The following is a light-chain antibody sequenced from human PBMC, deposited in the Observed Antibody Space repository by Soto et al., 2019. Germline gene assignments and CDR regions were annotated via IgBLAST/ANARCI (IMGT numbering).Light chain of an antibody. J-gene: IGKJ1*01. CDR1: QSIGRW. V-gene: IGKV1-5*03. CDR3: QQYNRYWT. CDR2: EAS. Sequence: DIQMTQSPSSRSGSVLDRVSITVRASQSIGRWLAWFQQKPGKAPNLLIYEASTLESGVPSRFSGSGSGTEFTLPISSLQSDDFASYYCQQYNRYWTFGEGTKVDI.